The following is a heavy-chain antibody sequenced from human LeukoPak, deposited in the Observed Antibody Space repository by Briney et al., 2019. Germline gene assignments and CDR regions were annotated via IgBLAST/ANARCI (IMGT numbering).Heavy chain of an antibody. CDR1: GYTFTSYH. V-gene: IGHV1-46*01. J-gene: IGHJ6*02. CDR2: INPSEGST. CDR3: ARSDKMDV. Sequence: ASVRVSCKASGYTFTSYHIHWVRQVPGQGLEWTGVINPSEGSTDYAQKFQDRVSLTRDTSTSTVYMDLSRLRCEDTAVYYCARSDKMDVWGQGTTVTVSS.